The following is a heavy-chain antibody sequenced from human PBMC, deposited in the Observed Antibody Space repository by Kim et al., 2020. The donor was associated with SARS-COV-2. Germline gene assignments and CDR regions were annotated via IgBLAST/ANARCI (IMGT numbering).Heavy chain of an antibody. J-gene: IGHJ4*02. Sequence: GGSLRLSCAASGFTFSSYGMHWVRQAPGKGLEWVAVIWYDGSNKYYADSVKGRFTISRDNSKNTLYLQMNSLRAEDTAVYYCAKFDYYDSSGYYEIGSSTGSDYWGQGTLVTVSS. CDR3: AKFDYYDSSGYYEIGSSTGSDY. CDR1: GFTFSSYG. V-gene: IGHV3-33*06. CDR2: IWYDGSNK. D-gene: IGHD3-22*01.